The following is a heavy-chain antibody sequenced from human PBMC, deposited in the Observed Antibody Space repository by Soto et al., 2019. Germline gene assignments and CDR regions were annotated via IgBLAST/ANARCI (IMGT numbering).Heavy chain of an antibody. V-gene: IGHV1-69*08. Sequence: QVQLVQSGAEVKKPGSSVKVSCKASGGTFSSYTISWVRQAPGQGLEWMGRIIPILGIANYAQKFQGRVTITADKSTSTAYMELSSLRSEHTAVYYCARETTDYYYYYGMDVWGQGTTVTVSS. J-gene: IGHJ6*02. CDR3: ARETTDYYYYYGMDV. CDR2: IIPILGIA. D-gene: IGHD1-1*01. CDR1: GGTFSSYT.